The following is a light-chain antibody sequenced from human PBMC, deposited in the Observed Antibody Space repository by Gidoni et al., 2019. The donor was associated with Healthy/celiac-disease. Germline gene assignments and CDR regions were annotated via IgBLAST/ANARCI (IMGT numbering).Light chain of an antibody. Sequence: DIQMTQSPSSLSASVGDRVTITCQASQDISNYLNWYQQKPGKAPKLLIYDASNLETGVTSRFSGSGSGTDFTFTISSLQPEDIATDYCQQYENLPLTFXGXTKVEIK. CDR1: QDISNY. J-gene: IGKJ4*01. CDR2: DAS. V-gene: IGKV1-33*01. CDR3: QQYENLPLT.